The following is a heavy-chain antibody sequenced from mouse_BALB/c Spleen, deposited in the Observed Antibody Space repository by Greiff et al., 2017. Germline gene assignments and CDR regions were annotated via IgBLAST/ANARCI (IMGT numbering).Heavy chain of an antibody. Sequence: EVKLVESGGGLVKPGGSLKLSCAASGFAFSSYDMSWVRQTPEKRLEWVAYISSGGGSTYYPDTVKGRFTISRDNAKNTLYLQMSSLKSEDTAMYYCARHGRLRGYFDYWGQGTTLTVSS. CDR3: ARHGRLRGYFDY. CDR1: GFAFSSYD. D-gene: IGHD1-2*01. J-gene: IGHJ2*01. V-gene: IGHV5-12-1*01. CDR2: ISSGGGST.